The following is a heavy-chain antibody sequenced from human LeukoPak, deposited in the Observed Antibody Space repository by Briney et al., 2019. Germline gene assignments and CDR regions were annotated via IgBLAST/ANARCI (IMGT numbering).Heavy chain of an antibody. CDR1: GFTVSSNY. CDR2: IYTGGGT. D-gene: IGHD3-16*01. CDR3: ARVGGGGVNYYMDV. J-gene: IGHJ6*03. Sequence: GGSLRLSCAASGFTVSSNYMNWVRQAPGKGLEWVSVIYTGGGTYYADSVKGRFTISRDNPKNTLYLQMNSLRAEDTAVYFCARVGGGGVNYYMDVWGKGTTVTISS. V-gene: IGHV3-66*01.